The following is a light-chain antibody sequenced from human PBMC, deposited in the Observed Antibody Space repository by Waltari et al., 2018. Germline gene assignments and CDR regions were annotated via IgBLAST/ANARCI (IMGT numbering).Light chain of an antibody. CDR3: QSADGTTNSVV. Sequence: SFALTQSPSVSVSPGQTARITCSADALSKNYAYWYKQKPGQAPVLVIYKDTERPSGIPERLSGSSSGTTVTLTISGVQAEDEADYFCQSADGTTNSVVFGGGTKLTVL. CDR1: ALSKNY. V-gene: IGLV3-25*03. CDR2: KDT. J-gene: IGLJ2*01.